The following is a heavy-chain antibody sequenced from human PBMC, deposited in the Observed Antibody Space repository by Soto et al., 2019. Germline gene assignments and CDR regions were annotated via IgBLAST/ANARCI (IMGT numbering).Heavy chain of an antibody. CDR2: ISSSSSTI. CDR1: GFTFSSYS. V-gene: IGHV3-48*01. J-gene: IGHJ3*02. CDR3: ASSGASVSGWYKGHDAFDI. D-gene: IGHD6-19*01. Sequence: EVQLVESGGGLVQPGGSLRLSCAASGFTFSSYSMNWVRQAPGKGLEWVSYISSSSSTIYYADSVKGRFTISRDNAKNSLYLQMNSLRAEDTAVYYCASSGASVSGWYKGHDAFDIWGQGTMVTVSS.